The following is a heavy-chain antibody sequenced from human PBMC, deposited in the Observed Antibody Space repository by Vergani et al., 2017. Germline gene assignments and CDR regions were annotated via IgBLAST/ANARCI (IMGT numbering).Heavy chain of an antibody. V-gene: IGHV3-21*01. D-gene: IGHD6-13*01. CDR2: ISSSSSYI. Sequence: EVQLVESGGGLVKPGGSLRLSCAASGFTFSSYSMNWVRQAPGKGLEWVSSISSSSSYIYYADSVKGRFTISRDNAKNSLYLQMISLRAEDTAVYYCARDSSPGWVAAAGEPQWLAPDVGMDVWGQGTTVTVSS. CDR3: ARDSSPGWVAAAGEPQWLAPDVGMDV. J-gene: IGHJ6*02. CDR1: GFTFSSYS.